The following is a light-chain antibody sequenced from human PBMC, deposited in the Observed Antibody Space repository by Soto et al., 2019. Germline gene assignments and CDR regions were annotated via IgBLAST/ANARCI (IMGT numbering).Light chain of an antibody. J-gene: IGLJ2*01. CDR3: QTWGTGGV. Sequence: QSVLTQSPSASASLGASVKLTCTLSSAHSTYAIAWHQQQPEKSPRYLMKVNSDGSHNKGDGIPDRFSGSTSGAERYLTISNLQSEDEADYYCQTWGTGGVFGGGTKLTVL. V-gene: IGLV4-69*01. CDR1: SAHSTYA. CDR2: VNSDGSH.